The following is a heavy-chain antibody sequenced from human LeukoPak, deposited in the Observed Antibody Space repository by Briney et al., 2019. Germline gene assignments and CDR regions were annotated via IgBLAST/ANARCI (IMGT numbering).Heavy chain of an antibody. V-gene: IGHV3-48*01. J-gene: IGHJ4*02. CDR2: ISSSGSTI. CDR3: ARDEYYDSSGYTS. Sequence: GGSLRLSCAAPGFTFSSYSMTWGRQAPGKGLGWLSYISSSGSTIYYADSVKGRFTISRDNAKNSLYLQMNSLRAEDTAVYYCARDEYYDSSGYTSWGQGTLVTVSS. CDR1: GFTFSSYS. D-gene: IGHD3-22*01.